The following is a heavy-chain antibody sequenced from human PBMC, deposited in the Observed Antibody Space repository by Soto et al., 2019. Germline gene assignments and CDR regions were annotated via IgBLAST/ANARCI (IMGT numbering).Heavy chain of an antibody. Sequence: GGSLRLSCAASGFTFSSYGMHWVRQAPGKGLEWVAVISYDGSNKYYADSVKGRFTISRDNSKNTLYLQMNSLRAEDTAVYYCATDLAVVLDAAPSYYYGMDVWGQGTTVTVSS. CDR1: GFTFSSYG. CDR3: ATDLAVVLDAAPSYYYGMDV. J-gene: IGHJ6*02. D-gene: IGHD2-15*01. V-gene: IGHV3-30*03. CDR2: ISYDGSNK.